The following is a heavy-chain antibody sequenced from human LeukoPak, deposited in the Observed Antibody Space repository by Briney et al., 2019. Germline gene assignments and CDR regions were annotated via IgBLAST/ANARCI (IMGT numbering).Heavy chain of an antibody. V-gene: IGHV4-34*01. D-gene: IGHD2-2*02. J-gene: IGHJ4*02. CDR3: ARGGYLGYCSSTSCYIMRYYFDY. CDR1: GGSFSGYY. Sequence: PSETLSLTCAVYGGSFSGYYWSWIRQPPGKGLEWIGEINHSGSTNYNPSLKSRVTISVGTSKNQFSLKLSSVTAADTAVYYCARGGYLGYCSSTSCYIMRYYFDYWGQGTLVTVSS. CDR2: INHSGST.